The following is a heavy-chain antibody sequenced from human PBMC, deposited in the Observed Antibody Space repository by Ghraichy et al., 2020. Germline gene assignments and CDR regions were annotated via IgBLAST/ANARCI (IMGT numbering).Heavy chain of an antibody. D-gene: IGHD2-21*02. V-gene: IGHV1-18*01. CDR2: INTYNGKT. CDR1: GYTFTGHV. Sequence: ASVKVSCKASGYTFTGHVISWVRQAPGQGLEWMGWINTYNGKTFYAERLQDRVTMTTDTSATTVYMELRSLRSDDTAMYYCASCYGGGCYSPYFYYMDVWGKGTPVSVSS. J-gene: IGHJ6*03. CDR3: ASCYGGGCYSPYFYYMDV.